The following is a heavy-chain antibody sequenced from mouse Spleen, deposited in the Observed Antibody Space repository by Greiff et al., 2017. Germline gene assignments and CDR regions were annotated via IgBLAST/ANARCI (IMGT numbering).Heavy chain of an antibody. V-gene: IGHV5-12*01. CDR2: ISNGGGST. CDR3: ARTPLTGTGRYFDV. CDR1: GFTFSDYY. D-gene: IGHD4-1*01. J-gene: IGHJ1*03. Sequence: EVKLVESGGGLVQPGGSLKLSCAASGFTFSDYYMYWVRQTPEKRLAWVAYISNGGGSTYYPDTVKGRFTISRDNAKNTLYLQMSRLKSEDTAMYYCARTPLTGTGRYFDVWGTGTTVTVSS.